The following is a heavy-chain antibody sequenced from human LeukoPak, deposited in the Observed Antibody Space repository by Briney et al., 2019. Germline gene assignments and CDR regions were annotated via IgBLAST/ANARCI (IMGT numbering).Heavy chain of an antibody. J-gene: IGHJ6*03. CDR2: ISGSGGST. Sequence: GGSLRLSCAASGFTFSSYAMSWVRQAPGKGLEWVSAISGSGGSTYYADSVKGRFTISRDNSRNTLYLQMNSLRAEDTAVYYCAKDRGGYCSSTSCPLPGGMDVWGKGTTVTVSS. V-gene: IGHV3-23*01. D-gene: IGHD2-2*01. CDR1: GFTFSSYA. CDR3: AKDRGGYCSSTSCPLPGGMDV.